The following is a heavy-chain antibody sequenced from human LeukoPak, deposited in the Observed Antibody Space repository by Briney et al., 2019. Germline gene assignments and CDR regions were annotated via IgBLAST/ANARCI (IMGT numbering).Heavy chain of an antibody. CDR2: FDPEDGET. J-gene: IGHJ4*02. Sequence: ASVKVSCKVSGYTLTELSMHWVRQAPGKGLEWMGGFDPEDGETIYAQKFQGRVTMTEDTSTDAAYMELSSLRSEDTAVYYCATGHIAARRWDYWGQGTLVTVSS. CDR1: GYTLTELS. V-gene: IGHV1-24*01. D-gene: IGHD6-6*01. CDR3: ATGHIAARRWDY.